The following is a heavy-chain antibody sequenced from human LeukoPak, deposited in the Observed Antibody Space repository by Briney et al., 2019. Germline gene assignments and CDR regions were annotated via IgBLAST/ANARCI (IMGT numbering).Heavy chain of an antibody. J-gene: IGHJ4*02. D-gene: IGHD1-26*01. CDR3: ARDLGPIVGVPFDY. CDR2: ITPDGNAA. Sequence: PGGSLRLSCVASGFTFSGHWMHWVRQVTGKGLMAVPRITPDGNAAAYADSVKGRFTISRDNAKNSLYLQMNSLRAEDTAVYYCARDLGPIVGVPFDYWGQGTLVTVSS. CDR1: GFTFSGHW. V-gene: IGHV3-74*03.